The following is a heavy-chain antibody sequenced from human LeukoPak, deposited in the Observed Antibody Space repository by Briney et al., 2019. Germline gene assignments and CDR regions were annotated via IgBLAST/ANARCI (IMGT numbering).Heavy chain of an antibody. CDR1: GFNYGVVA. Sequence: PGASLRLSFANSGFNYGVVAMYWIRQAPGKGLEWVGFIRHREYGGTAEYAASVNGRFAISRDDSKSIVYLQMNDLRTEDTGVYYCARERAGDVDYWGLGILVTVSS. V-gene: IGHV3-49*02. CDR3: ARERAGDVDY. J-gene: IGHJ4*02. CDR2: IRHREYGGTA.